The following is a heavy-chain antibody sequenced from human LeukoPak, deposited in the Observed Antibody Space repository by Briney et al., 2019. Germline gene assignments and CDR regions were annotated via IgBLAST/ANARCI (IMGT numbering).Heavy chain of an antibody. CDR3: ARGGYSSGLDY. CDR1: DFGSHH. Sequence: GGSLRLSCVASDFGSHHMHWVRQAPGKGLVWVSRVSTDGIGTAYADSVKGRFTISRDNAKNTVYLQMNSLRAEDTAVYYCARGGYSSGLDYWDQGTLVTVSS. D-gene: IGHD6-19*01. J-gene: IGHJ4*02. V-gene: IGHV3-74*01. CDR2: VSTDGIGT.